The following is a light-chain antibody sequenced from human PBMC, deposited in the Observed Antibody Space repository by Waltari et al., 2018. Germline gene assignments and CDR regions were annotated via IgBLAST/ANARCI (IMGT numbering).Light chain of an antibody. CDR2: DVS. V-gene: IGLV2-11*01. J-gene: IGLJ3*02. Sequence: QSALTQPRPVSGSPGHSVNISCTGTSSAVGGSGYVPWYQQYPGKAPKLVIYDVSKRPSGVPDRFSGSKSGNTASLTISGLQAEDEADYNCCSYAGRATWAFGGGTKLTVL. CDR3: CSYAGRATWA. CDR1: SSAVGGSGY.